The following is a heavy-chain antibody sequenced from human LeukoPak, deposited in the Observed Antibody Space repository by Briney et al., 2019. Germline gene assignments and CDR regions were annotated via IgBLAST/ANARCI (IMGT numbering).Heavy chain of an antibody. D-gene: IGHD6-19*01. CDR1: GFTFSDYY. V-gene: IGHV3-11*01. Sequence: GGSLRLSCAASGFTFSDYYMSWIRQAPGKGLERVSYIRSSGSAIYYADSVKGRFTISRDNAKNSLFLQMNSLRAEDTAVYYCARDLAVAGYGMDVWGQGTTVTVSS. CDR2: IRSSGSAI. J-gene: IGHJ6*02. CDR3: ARDLAVAGYGMDV.